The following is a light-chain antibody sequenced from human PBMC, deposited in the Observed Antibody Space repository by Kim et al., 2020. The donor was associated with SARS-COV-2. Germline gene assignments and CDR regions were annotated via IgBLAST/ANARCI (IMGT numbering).Light chain of an antibody. J-gene: IGKJ4*02. CDR1: QGISNY. CDR3: QKNNSAPHT. CDR2: GAS. V-gene: IGKV1-27*01. Sequence: DIQMTQSPSSLSASVGDSVTITCRASQGISNYLPWYQQKPGKAPKLLIYGASTLHSGVPSRFSGSGSGTDFTLTISSLQPEDVATYYCQKNNSAPHTFGRGTKVDIK.